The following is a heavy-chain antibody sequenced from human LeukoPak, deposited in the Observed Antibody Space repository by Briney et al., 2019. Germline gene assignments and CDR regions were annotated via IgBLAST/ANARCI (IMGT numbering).Heavy chain of an antibody. CDR2: VSANNGNT. D-gene: IGHD3-22*01. J-gene: IGHJ4*02. CDR1: GYTFTNYG. V-gene: IGHV1-18*01. Sequence: ASVKVSCKASGYTFTNYGISWVRQAPGQGLEWMGWVSANNGNTKYVKNLQGRVTMTTDTSTNTVYMELRSLRSDDTAVYYCAREWRAYYYDTSGYWDHWGQGTLVTVSS. CDR3: AREWRAYYYDTSGYWDH.